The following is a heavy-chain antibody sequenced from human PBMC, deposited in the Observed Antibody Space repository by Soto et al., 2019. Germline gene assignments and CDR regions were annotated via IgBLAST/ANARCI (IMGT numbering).Heavy chain of an antibody. D-gene: IGHD3-22*01. J-gene: IGHJ4*02. CDR3: ADSSGYYGGIY. Sequence: EVKLLESGGGLVQPGGSLRLSCTASGFTFSSSDMTWVRQAPGKGLEWVSAIGRSGTPYYADSVKGRFTISRDNSKNTLYLQMSNLRDEDTAVYSCADSSGYYGGIYWGQGTLVTVSS. CDR1: GFTFSSSD. V-gene: IGHV3-23*01. CDR2: IGRSGTP.